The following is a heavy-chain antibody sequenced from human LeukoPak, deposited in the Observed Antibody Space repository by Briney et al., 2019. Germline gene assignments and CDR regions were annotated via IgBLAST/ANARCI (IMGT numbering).Heavy chain of an antibody. D-gene: IGHD4-23*01. V-gene: IGHV3-49*04. CDR2: IRGKAYGGTT. Sequence: PGRSLRLSCTASGFTFGNYAMSWVRQAPGKGLEWVGFIRGKAYGGTTEYAASVKGRFTISRDDSKSIAYLQMNSLKTEDTAVYYCTFDYGGNTGYFQHWGQGTLVTVSS. J-gene: IGHJ1*01. CDR3: TFDYGGNTGYFQH. CDR1: GFTFGNYA.